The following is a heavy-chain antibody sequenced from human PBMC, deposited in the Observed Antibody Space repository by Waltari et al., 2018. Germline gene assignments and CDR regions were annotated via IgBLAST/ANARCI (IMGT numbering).Heavy chain of an antibody. Sequence: QVQLQESGPGLVKPSETLSLTCTVSGGSISSISYYWGWSRQPPGKGLEWIGSIYYSGSTYYNPSLKSRVTISVDTSKNQFSLKLSSVTAADTAVYYCARHGDYLDYYGMDVWGQGTTVTVSS. CDR3: ARHGDYLDYYGMDV. CDR1: GGSISSISYY. CDR2: IYYSGST. V-gene: IGHV4-39*01. J-gene: IGHJ6*02. D-gene: IGHD3-10*01.